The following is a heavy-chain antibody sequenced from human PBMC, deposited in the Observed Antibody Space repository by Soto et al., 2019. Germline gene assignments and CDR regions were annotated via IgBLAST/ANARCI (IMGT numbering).Heavy chain of an antibody. V-gene: IGHV4-39*01. CDR3: ARRFPNSSGWYFDY. J-gene: IGHJ4*02. Sequence: QLQLQESGPGLVKPSETLSLTCTVSGDSISSSNYYWGWIRQPPGKGLEWIGGIYYSGSTNYNPSLTSRVPITADTSKTQFSLELTSVTATDTAAYYCARRFPNSSGWYFDYWGQGTLVTVSS. CDR1: GDSISSSNYY. CDR2: IYYSGST. D-gene: IGHD6-19*01.